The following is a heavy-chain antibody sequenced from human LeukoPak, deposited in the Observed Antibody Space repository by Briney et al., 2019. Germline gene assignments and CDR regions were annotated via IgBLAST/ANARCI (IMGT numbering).Heavy chain of an antibody. CDR1: GGSISSSSYY. D-gene: IGHD2-2*03. J-gene: IGHJ4*02. CDR3: ARHGLGIVVVPAAIDY. CDR2: IYYSGST. Sequence: PSETLSLTCTVSGGSISSSSYYWGWIRQPPGKGLEWIGSIYYSGSTYYNPSLKSRVTISVDTSKNQFSLKLSSVTAADTAVYYCARHGLGIVVVPAAIDYWGQGTLVTVSS. V-gene: IGHV4-39*01.